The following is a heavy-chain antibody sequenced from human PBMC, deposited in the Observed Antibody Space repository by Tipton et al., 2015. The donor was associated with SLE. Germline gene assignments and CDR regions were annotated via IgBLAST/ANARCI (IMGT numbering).Heavy chain of an antibody. D-gene: IGHD1-26*01. CDR2: VYSSGST. CDR1: GGAISGYY. J-gene: IGHJ4*02. CDR3: ARGGGSYYDY. V-gene: IGHV4-4*07. Sequence: TLSLTCTVSGGAISGYYWSWIRQPAGKGLEWIGRVYSSGSTIYNPSIKRRITLSLDTSTNQFYLRVNSVTAADTAVYYCARGGGSYYDYWGQGTLVTVSS.